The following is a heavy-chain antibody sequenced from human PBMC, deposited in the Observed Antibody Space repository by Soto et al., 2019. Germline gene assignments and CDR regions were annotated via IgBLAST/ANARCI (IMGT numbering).Heavy chain of an antibody. Sequence: GGSLRLSCAASGFTFSSYGMHWVRQAPGKGLEWVAVIWSDGSNKYYADSVKGRFTISRDNSKNTLYLQMNSLRAEDTAVYYCARVWIEWSRTSCYSYYFDDWGQGTRVTVSS. V-gene: IGHV3-33*01. CDR3: ARVWIEWSRTSCYSYYFDD. CDR2: IWSDGSNK. J-gene: IGHJ4*02. CDR1: GFTFSSYG. D-gene: IGHD2-2*01.